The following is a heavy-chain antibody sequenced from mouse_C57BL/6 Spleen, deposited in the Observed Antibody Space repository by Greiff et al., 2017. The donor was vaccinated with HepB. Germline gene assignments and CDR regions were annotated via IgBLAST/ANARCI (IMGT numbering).Heavy chain of an antibody. Sequence: QVQLQQPGTELVKPGASVKLSCKASGYTFTSYWMHWVKQRPGQGLEWIGNINPSNGGTNYNEKFKSKATLTVDKSSSTAYMQRSSLTSVDSAVYYCARVAQYYGSSYGWDYWGQVTTLTVSS. CDR2: INPSNGGT. D-gene: IGHD1-1*01. V-gene: IGHV1-53*01. CDR1: GYTFTSYW. CDR3: ARVAQYYGSSYGWDY. J-gene: IGHJ2*01.